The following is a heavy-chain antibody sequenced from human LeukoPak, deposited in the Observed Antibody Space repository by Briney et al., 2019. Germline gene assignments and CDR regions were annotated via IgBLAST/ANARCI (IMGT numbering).Heavy chain of an antibody. Sequence: QSGGSLRLSCAASGFTFSSHWMHWVRQAPGKGLVWVSRINSDGSSTTYADSVKGRFTISRDNAKNTLYLQMNSLRAEDTAVYYCAKATINLRNDMDVWGQGTTVTVSS. CDR1: GFTFSSHW. CDR2: INSDGSST. D-gene: IGHD5-12*01. J-gene: IGHJ6*02. V-gene: IGHV3-74*01. CDR3: AKATINLRNDMDV.